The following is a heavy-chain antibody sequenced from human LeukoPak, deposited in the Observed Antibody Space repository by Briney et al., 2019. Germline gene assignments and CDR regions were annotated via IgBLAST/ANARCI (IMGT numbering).Heavy chain of an antibody. J-gene: IGHJ4*02. CDR3: ARGVTEDTGVAQFDS. D-gene: IGHD3-3*01. V-gene: IGHV3-9*01. CDR2: ISWNSGSI. CDR1: GFTFDDYA. Sequence: GRSLRLSCAASGFTFDDYAMHWVRQAPGKGLEWVSGISWNSGSIGYADSVKGRLTISRDNSKNTLYLQMNSLRPDDTAVYYCARGVTEDTGVAQFDSWGQGTLVFVSS.